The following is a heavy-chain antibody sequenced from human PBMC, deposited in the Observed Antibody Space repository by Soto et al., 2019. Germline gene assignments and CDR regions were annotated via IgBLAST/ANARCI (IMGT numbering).Heavy chain of an antibody. J-gene: IGHJ4*01. D-gene: IGHD3-22*01. CDR3: ARGTDRSGFYLFDN. CDR2: IIPTSGTT. Sequence: SVKVSCKASGGTFSNHAVSWVRQAPGQGPEWMGRIIPTSGTTTYEQKFQGRITITEDESMPTAYMEMGSLRYEYTAVYYRARGTDRSGFYLFDNWGQGTLVTVSS. V-gene: IGHV1-69*13. CDR1: GGTFSNHA.